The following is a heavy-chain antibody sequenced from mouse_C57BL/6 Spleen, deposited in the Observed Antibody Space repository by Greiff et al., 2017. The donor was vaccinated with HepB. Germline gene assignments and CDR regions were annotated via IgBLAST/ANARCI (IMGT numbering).Heavy chain of an antibody. J-gene: IGHJ4*01. D-gene: IGHD1-1*01. CDR1: GYTFTDYY. V-gene: IGHV1-19*01. Sequence: VQLQQSGPVLVKPGASVKMSCKASGYTFTDYYMNWVKQSHGKSLEWIGVINPYNGGTSYNQKFKGKATLTVDKSSSTAYMELNILTSEASAVYYCARGYYGSSYGGAMDYWGQGTSVTVSS. CDR3: ARGYYGSSYGGAMDY. CDR2: INPYNGGT.